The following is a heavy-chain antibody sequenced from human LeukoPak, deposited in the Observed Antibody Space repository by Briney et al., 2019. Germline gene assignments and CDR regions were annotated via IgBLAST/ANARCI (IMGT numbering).Heavy chain of an antibody. J-gene: IGHJ4*02. CDR3: AASDTYYDILTGYYPLDY. CDR1: GFTFSDYY. CDR2: ISGSGGST. V-gene: IGHV3-23*01. D-gene: IGHD3-9*01. Sequence: GGSLRLSCAASGFTFSDYYMSWVRQAPGKGLEWVSAISGSGGSTYYADSVKGRFTISRDNSKNTLYLQMNSLRAEDTAVYYCAASDTYYDILTGYYPLDYWGQGTLVTVSS.